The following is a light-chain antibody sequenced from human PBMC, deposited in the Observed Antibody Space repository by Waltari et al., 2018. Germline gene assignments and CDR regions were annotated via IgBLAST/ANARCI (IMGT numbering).Light chain of an antibody. CDR3: QQYNSYPYT. Sequence: DIQMTQSPSTLSASVGDRVTISCRASQSISIWSAWYQQKPGKAPNLLIYKASSLESGVPSRFGGSGSGTEFTLTISSLQPDDFATYYCQQYNSYPYTFGQGTKLEIK. V-gene: IGKV1-5*03. CDR2: KAS. J-gene: IGKJ2*01. CDR1: QSISIW.